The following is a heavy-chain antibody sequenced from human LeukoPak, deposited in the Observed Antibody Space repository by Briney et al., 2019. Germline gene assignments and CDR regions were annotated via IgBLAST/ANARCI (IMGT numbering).Heavy chain of an antibody. D-gene: IGHD4-23*01. V-gene: IGHV4-34*01. CDR1: GGSFSGYY. CDR3: VRELRWRDASHYYYMDV. J-gene: IGHJ6*03. CDR2: INHSGGT. Sequence: PSETLSLTCVVSGGSFSGYYLTWIRQAPGKGLEWIGDINHSGGTSYNPSLKSRASVSLDTSKNQFSLYLTSVTAADTAVYYCVRELRWRDASHYYYMDVWGKGTTVTVSS.